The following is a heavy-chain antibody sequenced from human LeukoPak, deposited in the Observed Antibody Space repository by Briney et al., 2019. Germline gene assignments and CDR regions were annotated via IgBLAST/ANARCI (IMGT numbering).Heavy chain of an antibody. CDR2: ISGYNGNT. CDR1: GHTFIHYG. D-gene: IGHD6-19*01. J-gene: IGHJ4*02. Sequence: ASVKVSCKASGHTFIHYGISWVRQAPGQGLEWMGCISGYNGNTNYAQKLQGRVTMTTDTSTSTAYMELRSLRSDDTAVYYCARRRSEEFDFDCWGQGTLVTVSS. CDR3: ARRRSEEFDFDC. V-gene: IGHV1-18*01.